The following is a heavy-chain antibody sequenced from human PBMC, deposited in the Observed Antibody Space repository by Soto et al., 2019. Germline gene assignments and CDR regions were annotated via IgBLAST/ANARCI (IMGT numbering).Heavy chain of an antibody. CDR3: ARKVPGSTSRPDYWYFDL. V-gene: IGHV3-23*01. D-gene: IGHD3-10*01. CDR1: GFTFINYA. CDR2: ISGGGDAP. J-gene: IGHJ2*01. Sequence: EVQLLESGGGLVQPGGSLRLSCAGSGFTFINYAMNWVRQAPGKGLEWVSTISGGGDAPFFADSVRGRFTISRDNSKNTVTLQMNNLGVDATAVYFCARKVPGSTSRPDYWYFDLWGLGTLVTVSS.